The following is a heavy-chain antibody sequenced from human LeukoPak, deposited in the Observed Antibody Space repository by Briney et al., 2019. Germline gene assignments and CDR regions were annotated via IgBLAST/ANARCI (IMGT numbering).Heavy chain of an antibody. V-gene: IGHV4-34*01. Sequence: SETLSLTCAVYGGSFSGYYWSWIRQPPGKGLEWIGEINHSGSTNYNPSLKSRVTISVDTSKNQFSLKLSSVTAADTAVYYCARGPIVVVPAAMWHYNWFDPWGQGTLVTVSS. CDR2: INHSGST. CDR1: GGSFSGYY. J-gene: IGHJ5*02. D-gene: IGHD2-2*01. CDR3: ARGPIVVVPAAMWHYNWFDP.